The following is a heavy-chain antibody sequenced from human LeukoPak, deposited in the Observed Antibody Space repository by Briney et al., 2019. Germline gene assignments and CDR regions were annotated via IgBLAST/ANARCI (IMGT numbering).Heavy chain of an antibody. V-gene: IGHV3-48*04. CDR2: ISNSDNSI. CDR3: ARDRTVGATPIFDY. J-gene: IGHJ4*02. Sequence: PGRSLRLSCAASGFTFSSYAMHWVRQAPGKGLEWVSYISNSDNSIYYADSVKGRFTISRDNAKNSLYLQMNTLRAEDTAVYYCARDRTVGATPIFDYWGQGTLVTVSS. CDR1: GFTFSSYA. D-gene: IGHD1-26*01.